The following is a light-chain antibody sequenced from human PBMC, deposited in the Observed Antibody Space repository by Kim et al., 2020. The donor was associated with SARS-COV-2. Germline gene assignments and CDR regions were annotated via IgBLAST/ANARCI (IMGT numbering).Light chain of an antibody. J-gene: IGKJ3*01. V-gene: IGKV3-20*01. Sequence: EIVLTQSPGTLSLSPGERPTLSCRASQSVSSSYLAWYQQKPGQAPRLLIYGASSRATGIPDRFSGSGSGTDFTLTISRLEPEDFAVYYCQQYGSRFTFGPGTKVDIK. CDR3: QQYGSRFT. CDR1: QSVSSSY. CDR2: GAS.